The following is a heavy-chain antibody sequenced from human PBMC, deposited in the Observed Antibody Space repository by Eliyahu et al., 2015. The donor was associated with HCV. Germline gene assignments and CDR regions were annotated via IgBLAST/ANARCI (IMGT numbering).Heavy chain of an antibody. V-gene: IGHV3-74*01. CDR3: SRETFGPSDY. D-gene: IGHD3-3*01. CDR2: INRGGTVR. J-gene: IGHJ4*02. CDR1: VSTDW. Sequence: EVQLDQYGGGLVQPGGSLRLSCVASVSTDWMHWVRQAPGKGLVWVSRINRGGTVRDYGESVRGRFSISRDKDTVFLQMNNLRAEDTALYYCSRETFGPSDYWGQGTLVTVSS.